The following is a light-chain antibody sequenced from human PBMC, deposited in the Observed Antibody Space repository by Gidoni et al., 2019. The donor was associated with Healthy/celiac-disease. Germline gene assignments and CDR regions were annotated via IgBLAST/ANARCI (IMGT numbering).Light chain of an antibody. CDR3: QQYDNLPLT. CDR1: QDISNY. V-gene: IGKV1-33*01. Sequence: DIQMTQSPSSLSASVGDRVTITCQASQDISNYLNLYQQKPRKAPKLLIYDASNLETGVPSRFSGSGSGTDFTFTISSLQPEDIATYYCQQYDNLPLTFXGXTKVEIK. CDR2: DAS. J-gene: IGKJ4*01.